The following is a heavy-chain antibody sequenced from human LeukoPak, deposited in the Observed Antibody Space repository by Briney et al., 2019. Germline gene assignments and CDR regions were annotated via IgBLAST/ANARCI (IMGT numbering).Heavy chain of an antibody. CDR2: INHSGST. J-gene: IGHJ4*02. V-gene: IGHV4-34*01. CDR3: ARDAAAAGAERGLDN. Sequence: PSETLSLTCAVYGGSFSGYYWSWIRQPPGRGLEWIGEINHSGSTNYNPSLKCRVTISVDTSKNQFSLKLSSVTAADTAVYYCARDAAAAGAERGLDNWGQGTRVTVSS. CDR1: GGSFSGYY. D-gene: IGHD6-13*01.